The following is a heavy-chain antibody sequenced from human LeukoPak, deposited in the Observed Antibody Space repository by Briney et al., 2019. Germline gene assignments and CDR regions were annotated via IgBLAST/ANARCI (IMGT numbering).Heavy chain of an antibody. CDR1: GFTFSNYW. CDR3: AKPPTGNVKFDS. CDR2: VKPDGSAE. V-gene: IGHV3-7*01. D-gene: IGHD1-1*01. J-gene: IGHJ4*02. Sequence: GGSLRLSCAASGFTFSNYWMTWIRQAPGKGLEWVAYVKPDGSAEYYMDSVKGRFTISRDNAKNSLYLQMSSLRVEDTAVYYCAKPPTGNVKFDSWGQGTLVTVSS.